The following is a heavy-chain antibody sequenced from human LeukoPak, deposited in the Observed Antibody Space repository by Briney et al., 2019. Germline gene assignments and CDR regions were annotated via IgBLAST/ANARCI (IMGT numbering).Heavy chain of an antibody. D-gene: IGHD1-1*01. V-gene: IGHV1-18*01. CDR1: GYTFTSYG. CDR2: ISAYNGNT. CDR3: ARGVTGKFDAFDI. Sequence: ASVKVSCKASGYTFTSYGISWVRQAPGQGLEWMGWISAYNGNTNYAQKLQGRVTITRNTSISTAYMELSSLRSEDTAVYYCARGVTGKFDAFDIWGQGTMVTVSS. J-gene: IGHJ3*02.